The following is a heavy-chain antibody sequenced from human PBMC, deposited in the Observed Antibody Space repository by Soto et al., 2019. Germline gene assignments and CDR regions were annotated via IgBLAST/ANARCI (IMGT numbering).Heavy chain of an antibody. CDR1: GYTFTSYD. D-gene: IGHD3-3*01. Sequence: ASVKVSCKASGYTFTSYDINWVRQATGQGLEWMGWMNPNSGNTGYAQKFQGRVTMTRNTSMSTAYMELRSLRSDDTAVYYCARDYYYDFWSGYSNRGWFDPWGQGTLVTVSS. CDR3: ARDYYYDFWSGYSNRGWFDP. V-gene: IGHV1-8*01. J-gene: IGHJ5*02. CDR2: MNPNSGNT.